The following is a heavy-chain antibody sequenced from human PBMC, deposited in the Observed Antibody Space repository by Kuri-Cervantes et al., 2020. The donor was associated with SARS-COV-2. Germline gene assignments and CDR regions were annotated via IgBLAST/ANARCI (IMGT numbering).Heavy chain of an antibody. CDR1: GFTFSSYW. D-gene: IGHD6-6*01. Sequence: GGSLRLSCAASGFTFSSYWMHWVRQAPGKGLGWVSSISSSSTIYYADSVKGRFTISRDNAKNSLYLQMNSLRAEDTAVYYCARDLVAARPACAFDIWGQGTMVTVSS. CDR2: ISSSSTI. CDR3: ARDLVAARPACAFDI. V-gene: IGHV3-69-1*01. J-gene: IGHJ3*02.